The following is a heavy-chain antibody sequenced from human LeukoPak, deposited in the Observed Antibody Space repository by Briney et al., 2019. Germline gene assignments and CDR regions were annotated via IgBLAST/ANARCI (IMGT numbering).Heavy chain of an antibody. CDR1: GGSISSSSYY. CDR3: ASEGGSVPSGYGSLGY. D-gene: IGHD5-12*01. J-gene: IGHJ4*02. V-gene: IGHV4-39*07. CDR2: IYYSGST. Sequence: KPSETLSLTCTVSGGSISSSSYYWGWIRQPPGKGLEWIGSIYYSGSTYYNPSLKSRVTISVDTSKNQFSLKLSSVTAADTAVYYCASEGGSVPSGYGSLGYWGQGTLVTVSS.